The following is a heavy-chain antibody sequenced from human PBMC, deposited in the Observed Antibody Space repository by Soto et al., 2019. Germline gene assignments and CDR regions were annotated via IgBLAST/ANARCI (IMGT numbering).Heavy chain of an antibody. D-gene: IGHD6-19*01. Sequence: QVLLQESGPGLVQPSGTLSLSCVVSGVSIGSNYYWGWVRQPPGKGLEWLGDMSHIGSVNYNPSRKSGVTISMDKSQKQFSLKLNSLTAADTAVYYCARSLGWYAIDYWGQGTLVIVSS. J-gene: IGHJ4*02. CDR3: ARSLGWYAIDY. V-gene: IGHV4-4*02. CDR1: GVSIGSNYY. CDR2: MSHIGSV.